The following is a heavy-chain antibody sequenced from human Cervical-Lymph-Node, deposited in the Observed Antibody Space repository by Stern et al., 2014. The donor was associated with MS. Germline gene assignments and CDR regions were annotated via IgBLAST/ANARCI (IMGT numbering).Heavy chain of an antibody. V-gene: IGHV5-51*03. J-gene: IGHJ6*02. CDR1: GYSFTSYW. CDR3: ARPPPRRKWDDPNYGMDV. CDR2: IYPGDSDI. D-gene: IGHD1-1*01. Sequence: VQLVQSGAEVKKPGESLKISCEASGYSFTSYWIAWVRQMPGKGLEWMGIIYPGDSDIRYSPSFQGQVTISADKSISTAYLQWSSRKPSDTAIYYWARPPPRRKWDDPNYGMDVWGQGTTVTVSS.